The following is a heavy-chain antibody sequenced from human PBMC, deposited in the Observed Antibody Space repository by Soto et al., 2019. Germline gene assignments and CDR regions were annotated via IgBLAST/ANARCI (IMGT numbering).Heavy chain of an antibody. D-gene: IGHD2-8*01. J-gene: IGHJ4*02. Sequence: GESLKISCAASGFTFSNAWMSWVRQAPGKGLEWVGRIKSKTDGGTTDYAAPVKGRFTISRDDSKNTLYLQMNSLKTEDTAVYYCTTGYCTNGVCSLYFDYWGQGTLVTVSS. V-gene: IGHV3-15*01. CDR3: TTGYCTNGVCSLYFDY. CDR2: IKSKTDGGTT. CDR1: GFTFSNAW.